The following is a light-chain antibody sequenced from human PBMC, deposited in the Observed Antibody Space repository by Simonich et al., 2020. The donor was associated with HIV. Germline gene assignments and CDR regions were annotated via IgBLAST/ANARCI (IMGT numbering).Light chain of an antibody. Sequence: QSVLTQPPSVSGAPGQRVTISCTGSSSNIGAGYDVHWYQQLPVTAPKLLIYGNSNRPSGVPDRFSGSKSGNTASLTISGLQAEDEADYYCCSYAGSYTFYVFGTGTKVTVL. CDR2: GNS. CDR1: SSNIGAGYD. J-gene: IGLJ1*01. CDR3: CSYAGSYTFYV. V-gene: IGLV1-40*01.